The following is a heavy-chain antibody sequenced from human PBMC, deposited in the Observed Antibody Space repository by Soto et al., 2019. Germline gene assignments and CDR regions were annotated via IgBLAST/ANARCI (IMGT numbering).Heavy chain of an antibody. V-gene: IGHV3-30*18. CDR2: ISYDGSNK. Sequence: GGSLRLSCAASGFTFSSYGMHWVRQAPGKGLEWVAVISYDGSNKYYADSVKGRFTISRDNSKNTLYLQMNSLRAEDTAVYYCAKGTALYCSGGSCYTDYFDYWGQGTLVTVSS. J-gene: IGHJ4*02. CDR3: AKGTALYCSGGSCYTDYFDY. CDR1: GFTFSSYG. D-gene: IGHD2-15*01.